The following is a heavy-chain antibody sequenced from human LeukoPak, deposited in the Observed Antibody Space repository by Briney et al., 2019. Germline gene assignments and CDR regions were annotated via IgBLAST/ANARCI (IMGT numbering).Heavy chain of an antibody. J-gene: IGHJ4*02. CDR2: IIPILGIA. D-gene: IGHD3-22*01. V-gene: IGHV1-69*04. CDR3: ARYYDSSGYTFDY. CDR1: GGTFSSYA. Sequence: SVKVSCKASGGTFSSYAISWVRQAPGQGLEWMGRIIPILGIANYAQKFQGRVTITADKSTSTAYMELSSLRSEDTAVYYCARYYDSSGYTFDYWGQGTLVTVYS.